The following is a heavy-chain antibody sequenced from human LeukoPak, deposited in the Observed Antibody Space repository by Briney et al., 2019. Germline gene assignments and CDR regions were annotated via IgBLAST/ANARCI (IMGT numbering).Heavy chain of an antibody. V-gene: IGHV4-38-2*02. CDR2: IYHSGST. CDR3: ARDRDSSGSYYKD. J-gene: IGHJ4*02. D-gene: IGHD3-10*01. Sequence: SETLSLTCTVSGYSISSGYYWGWIRQPPGKGLEWIGSIYHSGSTYYNPSLKSRVTISVDTSKNQVSLKLSSVTAADTAVYYCARDRDSSGSYYKDWGQGTLVTVSS. CDR1: GYSISSGYY.